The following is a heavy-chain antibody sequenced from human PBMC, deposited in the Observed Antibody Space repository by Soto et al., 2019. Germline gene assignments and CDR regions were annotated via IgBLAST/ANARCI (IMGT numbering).Heavy chain of an antibody. J-gene: IGHJ4*02. CDR2: ISGGGGNT. Sequence: DVPLLESGGGVVQSGGSLRLSCSASGFAFSDYSMHWVRQAPGKGPEWVSAISGGGGNTYYAGSVNGRFTISRDNSRNTLYLQMHRLRDDDTALYYCAKETYGSGWTLDSWGQGTRATVSS. D-gene: IGHD6-19*01. CDR3: AKETYGSGWTLDS. CDR1: GFAFSDYS. V-gene: IGHV3-23*01.